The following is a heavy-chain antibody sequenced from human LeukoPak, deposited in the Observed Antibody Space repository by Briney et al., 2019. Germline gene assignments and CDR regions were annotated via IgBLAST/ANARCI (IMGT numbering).Heavy chain of an antibody. Sequence: SETLSLTCGVSNYSISSGYFWGWLRQSPGKGLEWIGGISHSGSTYYNPSLESRVTISLDTSKNQFSLKLGSVTAADTAVYFCARGPYTNTNYFDPWGQGTQVTVTS. V-gene: IGHV4-38-2*01. CDR2: ISHSGST. CDR3: ARGPYTNTNYFDP. J-gene: IGHJ5*02. CDR1: NYSISSGYF. D-gene: IGHD2-2*02.